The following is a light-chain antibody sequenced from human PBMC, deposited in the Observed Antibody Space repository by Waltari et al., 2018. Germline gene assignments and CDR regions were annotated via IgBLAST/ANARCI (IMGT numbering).Light chain of an antibody. Sequence: QSALTQPASVSGSPGQSITISCTGTRNDIGAYNYVSWYQQHPGKAPKLMIFDFSGRPSGVSDRFSGSKSDNTASLTISGLQGVDEADYYCSAAAGGNVVLFGGGTKVTVL. J-gene: IGLJ3*02. CDR1: RNDIGAYNY. V-gene: IGLV2-14*03. CDR3: SAAAGGNVVL. CDR2: DFS.